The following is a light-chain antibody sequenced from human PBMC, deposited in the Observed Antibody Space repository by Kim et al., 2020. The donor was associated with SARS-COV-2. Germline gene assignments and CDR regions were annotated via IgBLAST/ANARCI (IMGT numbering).Light chain of an antibody. CDR3: QQYNNLPPHT. Sequence: VSPGEGAPLPYRACQSVSRHLARYPQKPGRAPRLLIYEASARATGIPARFSGSGSWTEFTLTHSSLQSEDFAVYYCQQYNNLPPHTFGQGTKLEI. V-gene: IGKV3-15*01. CDR2: EAS. CDR1: QSVSRH. J-gene: IGKJ2*01.